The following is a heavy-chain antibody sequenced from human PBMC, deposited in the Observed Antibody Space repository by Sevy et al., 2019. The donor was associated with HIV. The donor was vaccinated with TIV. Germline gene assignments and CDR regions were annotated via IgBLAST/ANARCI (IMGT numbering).Heavy chain of an antibody. Sequence: VKVSCKASGGTFSSYAISWVRQAPGQGLEWLGGIIPMFGTANYAQKFQGRVIITADESTSTVYMELSSLKSGDTAVYYCVRGPNGSYLLYYFDDWGQGTLVTVSS. CDR1: GGTFSSYA. CDR2: IIPMFGTA. D-gene: IGHD3-10*01. J-gene: IGHJ4*02. V-gene: IGHV1-69*01. CDR3: VRGPNGSYLLYYFDD.